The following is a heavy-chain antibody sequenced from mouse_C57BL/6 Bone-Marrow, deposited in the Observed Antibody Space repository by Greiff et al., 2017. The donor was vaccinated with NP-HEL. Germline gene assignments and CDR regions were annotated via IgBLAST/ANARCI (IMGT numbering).Heavy chain of an antibody. D-gene: IGHD1-2*01. Sequence: QVQLKQPGAELVRPGSSVKLSCKASGYTFTSYWMHWVKQRPIQGLEWIGNIDPSDSDTHYHQKFKDKATLTVDKSSSTAYMQLSSLTSEDSAVYYCARSFQRLDYWGQGTTLTVSS. CDR3: ARSFQRLDY. J-gene: IGHJ2*01. CDR2: IDPSDSDT. CDR1: GYTFTSYW. V-gene: IGHV1-52*01.